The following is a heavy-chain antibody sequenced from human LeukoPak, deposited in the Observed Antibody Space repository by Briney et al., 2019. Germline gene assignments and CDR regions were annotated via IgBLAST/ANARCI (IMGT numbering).Heavy chain of an antibody. Sequence: GESPKISCKGSGYSFTSYWIGWVRQMPGKGLEWMGIIYPGDSDTRYRPSFQGQVTISADKSIATAYLQWSSLKATDTAMYYCARHNEAGVATNLDYYNFYGMDVWGQGTTVTVSS. CDR2: IYPGDSDT. D-gene: IGHD5-12*01. CDR1: GYSFTSYW. V-gene: IGHV5-51*01. CDR3: ARHNEAGVATNLDYYNFYGMDV. J-gene: IGHJ6*02.